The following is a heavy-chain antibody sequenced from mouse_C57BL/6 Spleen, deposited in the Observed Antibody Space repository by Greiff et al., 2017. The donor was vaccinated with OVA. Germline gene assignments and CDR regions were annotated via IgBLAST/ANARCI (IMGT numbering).Heavy chain of an antibody. J-gene: IGHJ2*01. Sequence: VQRVESGPGLVQPSQSLSITCTVSGFSLTSYGVHWVRQSPGKGLEWLGVIWSGGSTDYNAAFISRLSISKDNSKSQVFFKMNSLQADDTAIYYCARNYGYDPYYFDYWGQGTTLTVSS. CDR3: ARNYGYDPYYFDY. CDR2: IWSGGST. V-gene: IGHV2-2*01. CDR1: GFSLTSYG. D-gene: IGHD2-2*01.